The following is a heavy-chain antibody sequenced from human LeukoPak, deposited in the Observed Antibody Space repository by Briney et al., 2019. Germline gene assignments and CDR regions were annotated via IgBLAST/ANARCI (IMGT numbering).Heavy chain of an antibody. D-gene: IGHD3-3*01. CDR3: ASTYYDFWSGPPHY. J-gene: IGHJ4*02. Sequence: PGGSLSLSCAASGFPFDDYAMHWVRQAPGKGLEWVSLISWDGGSTYYADSVKGRFTISRDNSKNSLYLQMNSLRAEDTALYYCASTYYDFWSGPPHYWGQGTLVTVSS. V-gene: IGHV3-43D*04. CDR2: ISWDGGST. CDR1: GFPFDDYA.